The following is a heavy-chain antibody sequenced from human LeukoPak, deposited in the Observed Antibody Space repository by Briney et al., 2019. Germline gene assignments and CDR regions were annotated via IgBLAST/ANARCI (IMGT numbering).Heavy chain of an antibody. CDR3: ARHRSLEQIAPHFDY. Sequence: PSETLSLPCTVSGGSISSSSYYWGWIRQPPGKGLEWIGSIYYSGSTYYNPSLKSRVTISVDTSKNQFSLKLSSVTAADTAVYYCARHRSLEQIAPHFDYWGQGTLVTVSS. V-gene: IGHV4-39*01. D-gene: IGHD6-6*01. CDR2: IYYSGST. CDR1: GGSISSSSYY. J-gene: IGHJ4*02.